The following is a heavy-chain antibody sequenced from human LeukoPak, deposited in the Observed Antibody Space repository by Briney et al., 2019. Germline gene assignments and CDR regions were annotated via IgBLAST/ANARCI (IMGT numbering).Heavy chain of an antibody. CDR3: ARGGSGWYYYAFNI. Sequence: GASVEVSCKASGGTFSSYAISWVRQAPGQGLEWMGGIIPIFGTANYAQKFQGRVTITADKSTSTAYMELSSLRSEDTAVYYCARGGSGWYYYAFNIWGQGTMVTVSS. CDR2: IIPIFGTA. J-gene: IGHJ3*02. CDR1: GGTFSSYA. D-gene: IGHD6-19*01. V-gene: IGHV1-69*06.